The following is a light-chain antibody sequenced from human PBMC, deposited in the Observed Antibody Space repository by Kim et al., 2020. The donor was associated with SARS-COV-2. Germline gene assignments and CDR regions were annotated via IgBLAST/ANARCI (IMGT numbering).Light chain of an antibody. J-gene: IGLJ2*01. V-gene: IGLV3-19*01. Sequence: ALGQTVRITCQGDSLRSYYASWYQQKPGQAPILVIYGKNNRPSGIPDRFSGSSSGNTASLTITGTQAEDEADYYCNSRDSSGNHVVFGGGTQLTVL. CDR1: SLRSYY. CDR2: GKN. CDR3: NSRDSSGNHVV.